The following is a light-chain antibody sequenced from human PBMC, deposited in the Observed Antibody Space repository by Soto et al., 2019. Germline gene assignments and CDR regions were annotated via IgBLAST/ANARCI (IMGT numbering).Light chain of an antibody. CDR3: QQYYNGPLT. Sequence: DIVMTQSPDSLAVSLGERATINCKSTQSVLYSSNNKNYLAWYQQKPGQPPKLLIYWASTREFGVPDRFSGSGSRTNFTLTISSLQAEDVAVYYCQQYYNGPLTFGGGTKVDIK. V-gene: IGKV4-1*01. J-gene: IGKJ4*01. CDR2: WAS. CDR1: QSVLYSSNNKNY.